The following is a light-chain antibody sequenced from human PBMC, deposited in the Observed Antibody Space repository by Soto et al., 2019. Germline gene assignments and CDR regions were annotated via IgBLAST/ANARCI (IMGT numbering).Light chain of an antibody. CDR1: SSDIGGYNY. Sequence: QSALTQPASVSGSPGQSTTISCTGTSSDIGGYNYVSWYQQPPGEAPKLIIYDVSDRPSGVSTRFSGSKSGNTTSLTISGLQAVDEGEYYCSSFTSRNTYVFGTVTKVTVL. CDR3: SSFTSRNTYV. CDR2: DVS. V-gene: IGLV2-14*01. J-gene: IGLJ1*01.